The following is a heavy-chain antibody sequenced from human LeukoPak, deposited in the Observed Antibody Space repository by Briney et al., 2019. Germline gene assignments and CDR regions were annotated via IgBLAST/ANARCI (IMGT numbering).Heavy chain of an antibody. Sequence: KTSETLSLTCTVSGGSINNRNFYWGWIRQPPGKGLEWIASIYYTGSTYYNPSLKSRVTISVDTSMNQFSLKLSSVTAADTAVYYCARPNRSGYTRDAFDIWGQGTMVTVSS. CDR3: ARPNRSGYTRDAFDI. D-gene: IGHD3-22*01. J-gene: IGHJ3*02. CDR2: IYYTGST. V-gene: IGHV4-39*01. CDR1: GGSINNRNFY.